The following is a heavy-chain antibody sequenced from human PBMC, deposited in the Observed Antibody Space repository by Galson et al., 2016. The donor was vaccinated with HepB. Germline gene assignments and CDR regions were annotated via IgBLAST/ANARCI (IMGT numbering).Heavy chain of an antibody. Sequence: PALVKPTQTLTLTCTFSGFSLSTSGLCVSWIRQPPGKALEWLTRIDWADDKYYSTSLKTRLTISKDTSKNQVVLTMTNMYPVDTATYYCARSWARGSGSDAAYFDYWGQGMLVTVSS. CDR2: IDWADDK. V-gene: IGHV2-70*11. D-gene: IGHD1-26*01. CDR1: GFSLSTSGLC. CDR3: ARSWARGSGSDAAYFDY. J-gene: IGHJ4*02.